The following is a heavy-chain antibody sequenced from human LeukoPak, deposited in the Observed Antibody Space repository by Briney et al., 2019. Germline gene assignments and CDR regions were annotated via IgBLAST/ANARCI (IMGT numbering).Heavy chain of an antibody. CDR2: IYTSGST. D-gene: IGHD3-22*01. Sequence: SQTLSLTCTVSGGSISSGSYYWSWIRQPAGKGLEWIGRIYTSGSTNYNPSLKSRVTISVDTSKSQFSLKLSSVTAADTAVYYCAGDGNYYDSSSYWGQGTLVTVSS. V-gene: IGHV4-61*02. CDR3: AGDGNYYDSSSY. J-gene: IGHJ4*02. CDR1: GGSISSGSYY.